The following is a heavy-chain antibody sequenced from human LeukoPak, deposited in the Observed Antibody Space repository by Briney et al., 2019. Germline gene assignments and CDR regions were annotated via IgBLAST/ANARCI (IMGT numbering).Heavy chain of an antibody. CDR1: GFTFSSYG. D-gene: IGHD2-21*01. J-gene: IGHJ4*02. CDR2: IRYDGSIK. V-gene: IGHV3-30*02. Sequence: GGSLRLSCAVSGFTFSSYGMHWVRQAPGKGLFWVAFIRYDGSIKYYADSVKGRFTISRDSSKNTLYLQMNRLRAEDAAVYYCAKAPVTTCSGAYCYPFDYWGQGTLVTVSS. CDR3: AKAPVTTCSGAYCYPFDY.